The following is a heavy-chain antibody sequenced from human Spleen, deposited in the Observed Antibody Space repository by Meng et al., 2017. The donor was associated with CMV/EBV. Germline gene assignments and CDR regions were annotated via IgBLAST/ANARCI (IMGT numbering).Heavy chain of an antibody. CDR2: SYYSGST. D-gene: IGHD2-8*01. Sequence: TVAGDYIRSGVYYWSWIRQCPGTGLEWIGFSYYSGSTHYNPSLKSRVLISLDTSKNQFSLKLSSVTAADTAVYFCARAPYSTKWFDPWGQGTLVTVSS. J-gene: IGHJ5*02. V-gene: IGHV4-31*03. CDR3: ARAPYSTKWFDP. CDR1: GDYIRSGVYY.